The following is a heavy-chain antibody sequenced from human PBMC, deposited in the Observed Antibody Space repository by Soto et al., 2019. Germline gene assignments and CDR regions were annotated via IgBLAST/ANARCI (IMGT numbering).Heavy chain of an antibody. D-gene: IGHD6-13*01. CDR2: ISGSGGST. Sequence: GESLKISCAASGFTFSSYAMSWVRQAPGKGLEWVSAISGSGGSTYYADSVKGRFTISRDNSKNTLYLQMNSLRAEDTAVYYCAKSDSSSWYRYYYMDVWGKGTTVTVSS. J-gene: IGHJ6*03. V-gene: IGHV3-23*01. CDR1: GFTFSSYA. CDR3: AKSDSSSWYRYYYMDV.